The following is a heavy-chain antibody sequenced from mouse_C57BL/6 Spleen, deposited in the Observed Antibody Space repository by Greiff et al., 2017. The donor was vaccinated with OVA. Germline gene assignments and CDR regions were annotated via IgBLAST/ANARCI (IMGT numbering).Heavy chain of an antibody. V-gene: IGHV5-6*01. Sequence: EVQLVESGGDLVKPGGSLKLSCAASGFTFSSYGMSWVRQTPAKRLEWVATISSGCSSPYYPDSVKGRFTISRDNAKNTLYLQMSRLKSEDTARYYCARHGDYGSSPVDDWGQGTTLTVSS. J-gene: IGHJ2*01. D-gene: IGHD1-1*01. CDR3: ARHGDYGSSPVDD. CDR2: ISSGCSSP. CDR1: GFTFSSYG.